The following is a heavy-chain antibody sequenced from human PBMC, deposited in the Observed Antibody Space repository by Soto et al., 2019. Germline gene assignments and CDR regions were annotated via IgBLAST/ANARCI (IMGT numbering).Heavy chain of an antibody. D-gene: IGHD5-18*01. Sequence: SETLSLTCTVSGGSITDNSYYWGWIRQPPGKGLEWIGSISYSGSTSYNPSLRSRVTISVDTSKSQFSLKLSSVTAADTAVFYCARHAGYSSGRRWFDPWGQGTLVTVS. CDR3: ARHAGYSSGRRWFDP. CDR2: ISYSGST. V-gene: IGHV4-39*01. J-gene: IGHJ5*02. CDR1: GGSITDNSYY.